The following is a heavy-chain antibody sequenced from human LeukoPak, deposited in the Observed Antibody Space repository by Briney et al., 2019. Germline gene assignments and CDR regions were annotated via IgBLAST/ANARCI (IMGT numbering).Heavy chain of an antibody. V-gene: IGHV3-48*03. CDR1: GFTFSSYE. CDR2: ISSGGNAI. D-gene: IGHD5-18*01. J-gene: IGHJ4*02. CDR3: AREGTAMVSFDY. Sequence: GGSLRLSCAASGFTFSSYEMNWVRQAPGKGLEWVSYISSGGNAIYYADSVKGRFTISRDNAKNSLYLQMNSLRAEDTAVYYCAREGTAMVSFDYWGQGTLVTVSS.